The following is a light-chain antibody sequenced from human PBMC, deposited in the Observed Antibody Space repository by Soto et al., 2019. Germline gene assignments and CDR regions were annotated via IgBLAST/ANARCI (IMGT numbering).Light chain of an antibody. CDR2: DAS. CDR1: QSVSSS. Sequence: EIVMTQSPATLSVSPGDRATLSCRASQSVSSSLAWYQQIPRQAPRLLIYDASTRATGIPARFGGSGSGTEFTLTISSLQSEDFAVYYCQQYNNWPPLTFGGGTKVDIK. CDR3: QQYNNWPPLT. V-gene: IGKV3-15*01. J-gene: IGKJ4*01.